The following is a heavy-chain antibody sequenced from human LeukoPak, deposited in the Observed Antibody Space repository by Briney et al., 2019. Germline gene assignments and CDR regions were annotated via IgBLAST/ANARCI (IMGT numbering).Heavy chain of an antibody. CDR2: ITSGGST. J-gene: IGHJ4*02. Sequence: PGGSLRLSCVASGFTFSSYVMTWVRQTPGKGLEWVSSITSGGSTYYADSVKGRFTISRDYSKNTLYLQMNSLRAEDTAVYFCAKDFEDWGQGTLVTVSS. CDR1: GFTFSSYV. V-gene: IGHV3-23*01. CDR3: AKDFED.